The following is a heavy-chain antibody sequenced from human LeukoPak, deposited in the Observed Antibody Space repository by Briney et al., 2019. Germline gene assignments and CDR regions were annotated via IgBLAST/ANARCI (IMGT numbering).Heavy chain of an antibody. CDR3: ARDPSNSGYDYLYYFDY. D-gene: IGHD5-12*01. V-gene: IGHV1-2*02. CDR2: INPNTGGT. J-gene: IGHJ4*02. CDR1: GYTFTGYY. Sequence: ASVKVSCKASGYTFTGYYIHWVRQAPGQGLEWMGWINPNTGGTNYAQRLQGRVTMTRDMSISTAYMELSRLRSDDTAVYYCARDPSNSGYDYLYYFDYWGQGTLVTVSS.